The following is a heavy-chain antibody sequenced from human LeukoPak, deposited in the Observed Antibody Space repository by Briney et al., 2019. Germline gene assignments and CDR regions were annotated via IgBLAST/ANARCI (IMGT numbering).Heavy chain of an antibody. D-gene: IGHD4-17*01. CDR3: ASCPEGALRSGCWFDP. Sequence: ETLSLTCAVYGGSFSGYYWSWIRQPPGKGLEWIGEINHSGSTNYNPSLKSRVTISVDTSKNQFSLKLSSVTAADTAVYYCASCPEGALRSGCWFDPWGQGTLVTVSS. V-gene: IGHV4-34*01. CDR1: GGSFSGYY. CDR2: INHSGST. J-gene: IGHJ5*02.